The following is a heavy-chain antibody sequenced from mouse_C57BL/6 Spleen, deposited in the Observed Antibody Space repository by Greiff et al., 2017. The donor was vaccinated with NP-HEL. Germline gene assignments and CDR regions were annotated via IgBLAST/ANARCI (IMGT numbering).Heavy chain of an antibody. J-gene: IGHJ4*01. CDR3: ARRGGYALDY. CDR1: GYTFTSYW. CDR2: IDPSDSET. V-gene: IGHV1-52*01. Sequence: VKLQQPGAELVRPGSSVKLSCKASGYTFTSYWMHWVKQRPIQGLEWIGNIDPSDSETHYNQKFKDKATLTVYKSSSTAYMQLSSLKSEDSAVYYCARRGGYALDYWGQGTSVTVSS.